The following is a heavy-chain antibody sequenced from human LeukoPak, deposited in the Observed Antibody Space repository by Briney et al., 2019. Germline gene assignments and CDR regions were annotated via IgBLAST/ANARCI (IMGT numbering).Heavy chain of an antibody. CDR2: ISGSGGST. CDR1: GFTFSNYA. D-gene: IGHD6-6*01. J-gene: IGHJ6*03. Sequence: GGPLRLSCSASGFTFSNYAMSWVRQAPGKGLEWISGISGSGGSTYYADSAKGRFTISRDNSKNTLYLQRSSLRVEDTAVYYCAKVSSSSLDYYMDVWGKGTTVIVSS. CDR3: AKVSSSSLDYYMDV. V-gene: IGHV3-23*01.